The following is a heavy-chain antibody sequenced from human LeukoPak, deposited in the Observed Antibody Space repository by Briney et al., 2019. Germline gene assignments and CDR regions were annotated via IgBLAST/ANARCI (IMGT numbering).Heavy chain of an antibody. CDR2: ISYDGSNK. CDR3: AKGGNYYYHGMDV. D-gene: IGHD1-26*01. V-gene: IGHV3-30*01. Sequence: GGSLRLSCAASGFTFSSYAMHWVRQAPGNGLEWVAVISYDGSNKYYADSVKGRFTISRDNSKNSLYLQMNSLRTEDTALYYCAKGGNYYYHGMDVWGQGTTVTVSS. CDR1: GFTFSSYA. J-gene: IGHJ6*02.